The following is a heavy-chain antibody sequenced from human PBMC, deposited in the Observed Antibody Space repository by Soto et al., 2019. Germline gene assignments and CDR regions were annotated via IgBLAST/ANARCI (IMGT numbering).Heavy chain of an antibody. CDR1: GYTFTSYG. V-gene: IGHV1-18*01. CDR3: ARGRPTMDV. Sequence: QVQLVQSGAEVKKPGASVKVSCKASGYTFTSYGISWVRQAPGQGLEWMGWIRAYNGNTNSAQKLQGRVTTTTALSPSTAEGELRSLRSDDSAGDYCARGRPTMDVWGQGSTVIGCS. CDR2: IRAYNGNT. J-gene: IGHJ6*02.